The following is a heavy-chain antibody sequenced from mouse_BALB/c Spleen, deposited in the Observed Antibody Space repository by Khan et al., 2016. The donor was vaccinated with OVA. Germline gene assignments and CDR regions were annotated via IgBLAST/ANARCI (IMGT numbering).Heavy chain of an antibody. Sequence: EVQLQESGPGLVKPSQSLYLTCTVTGYSFTSDYAWNWIRQFPGNQLEWMGYITYSGSTSYNPTFKSRIYVTRDTSKNQSFLQLNSVTTEDTATYNCDMGRTYWGQGTRVTVSA. D-gene: IGHD4-1*01. J-gene: IGHJ3*01. V-gene: IGHV3-2*02. CDR2: ITYSGST. CDR1: GYSFTSDYA. CDR3: DMGRTY.